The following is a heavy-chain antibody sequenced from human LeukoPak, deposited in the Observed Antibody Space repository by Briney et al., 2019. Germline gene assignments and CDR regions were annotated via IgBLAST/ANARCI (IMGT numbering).Heavy chain of an antibody. CDR1: GYSVSSGYY. J-gene: IGHJ6*03. D-gene: IGHD3-22*01. Sequence: SETLSLTCTVSGYSVSSGYYWGWIRQPPGKGLEWIGSIYHSGSTYYNPSLKSRVTISVDTSKNQFSLKLSSVTAADTAVYYCTRGSIAYYYMDVWGKGTTVTISS. V-gene: IGHV4-38-2*02. CDR3: TRGSIAYYYMDV. CDR2: IYHSGST.